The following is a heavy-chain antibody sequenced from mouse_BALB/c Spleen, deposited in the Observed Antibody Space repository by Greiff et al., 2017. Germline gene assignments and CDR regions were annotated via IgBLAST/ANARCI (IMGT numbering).Heavy chain of an antibody. Sequence: LVESGAELVRPGASVTLSCKASGYTFTDYEMHWVKQTPVHGLEWIGAIDPETGGTAYNQKFKGKATLTADKSSSTAYMELRSLTSEDSAVYYCTRGNFDYWGQGTTLTVSS. J-gene: IGHJ2*01. CDR3: TRGNFDY. CDR2: IDPETGGT. V-gene: IGHV1-15*01. CDR1: GYTFTDYE.